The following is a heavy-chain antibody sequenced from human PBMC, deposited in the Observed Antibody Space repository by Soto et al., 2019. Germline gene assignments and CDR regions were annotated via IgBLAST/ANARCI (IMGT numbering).Heavy chain of an antibody. J-gene: IGHJ6*02. Sequence: GGPLRLSCAASGLTFSSYAMHWVRQAPGKGLEWVAVISYDGSNKYYADSVKGRFTISRDNSKNTLYLQMNSLRAEDTAVYYCARDGWLQFYYGMDVWGQGTTVTVSS. D-gene: IGHD5-12*01. V-gene: IGHV3-30*04. CDR1: GLTFSSYA. CDR2: ISYDGSNK. CDR3: ARDGWLQFYYGMDV.